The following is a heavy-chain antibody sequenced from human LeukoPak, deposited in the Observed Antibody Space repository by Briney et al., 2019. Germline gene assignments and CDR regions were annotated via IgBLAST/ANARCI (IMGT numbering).Heavy chain of an antibody. J-gene: IGHJ1*01. CDR1: GFTLSRYW. D-gene: IGHD3-22*01. Sequence: GGSLRLSCAAAGFTLSRYWMHWVRQAPGKGLVWVSRTKSDGSTRYADSVKGRFTICRDNAKNTVSLQMNSLRAEDTGVYYCARAPSEIGGYYPEYFRHWGQGTLVTVSP. CDR2: TKSDGST. CDR3: ARAPSEIGGYYPEYFRH. V-gene: IGHV3-74*01.